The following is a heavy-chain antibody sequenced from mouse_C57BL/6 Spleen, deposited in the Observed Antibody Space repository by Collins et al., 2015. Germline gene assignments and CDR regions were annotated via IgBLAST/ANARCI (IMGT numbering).Heavy chain of an antibody. CDR3: VRIYDGYYEAY. CDR1: GFSLTSYG. D-gene: IGHD2-3*01. Sequence: SLSITCTVSGFSLTSYGVHWVRQSPGKGLEWLGVIWSGGSTDYNAVFISRLSISKDNSKSQVFFKMNSLQADDTAIYYCVRIYDGYYEAYWGQGTLVTVSA. CDR2: IWSGGST. V-gene: IGHV2-2-2*01. J-gene: IGHJ3*01.